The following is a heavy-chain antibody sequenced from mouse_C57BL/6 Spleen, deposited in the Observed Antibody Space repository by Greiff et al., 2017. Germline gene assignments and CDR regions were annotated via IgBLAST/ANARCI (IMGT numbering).Heavy chain of an antibody. J-gene: IGHJ4*01. CDR2: IDPSDSYT. Sequence: QVHVKQPGAELVRPGTSVKLSCKASGYTFTSYWMHWVKQRPGQGLEGIGVIDPSDSYTNYNQKFKGKATLTVDTSSSTAYMQLSSLTSEDSAVYYCARRIGDYWGQGTSVTVSS. CDR3: ARRIGDY. CDR1: GYTFTSYW. V-gene: IGHV1-59*01.